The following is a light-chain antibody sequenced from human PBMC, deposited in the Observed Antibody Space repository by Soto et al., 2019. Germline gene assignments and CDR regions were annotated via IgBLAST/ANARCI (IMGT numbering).Light chain of an antibody. CDR2: GAS. CDR1: QDITTY. V-gene: IGKV1-9*01. CDR3: QQLKTYPRT. J-gene: IGKJ1*01. Sequence: DIQLTQSPSFLSASVGDRVTITCRASQDITTYLAWYRQPPGKAPKLLIYGASTLQRGVPSRFSGSGSGTEFTLTISSLQPEDFTTYYCQQLKTYPRTFGQGTKVEIK.